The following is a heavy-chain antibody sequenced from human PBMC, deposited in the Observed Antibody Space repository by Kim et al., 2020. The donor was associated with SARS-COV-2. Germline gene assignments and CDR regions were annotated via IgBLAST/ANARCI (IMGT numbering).Heavy chain of an antibody. J-gene: IGHJ5*02. D-gene: IGHD2-15*01. V-gene: IGHV6-1*01. CDR1: GDSVSSNSAA. CDR2: TYYRSKWYN. CDR3: ARGLVGVVAGPIPHNLYNWFDP. Sequence: SQTLSLTCAISGDSVSSNSAAWNWIRQSPSRGLEWLGRTYYRSKWYNDYAVSVKSRITINPDTSKNQFSLQLNSVTPEDTAVYYCARGLVGVVAGPIPHNLYNWFDPWGQGTLVTVSS.